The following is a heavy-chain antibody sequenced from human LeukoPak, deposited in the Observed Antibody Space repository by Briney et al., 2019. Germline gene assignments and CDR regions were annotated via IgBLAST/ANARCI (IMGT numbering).Heavy chain of an antibody. V-gene: IGHV3-30*02. J-gene: IGHJ6*03. CDR3: AKGPYCSGGTCYLNYYYMDV. D-gene: IGHD2-15*01. Sequence: GGSLRLSCAPSGFTFSSYGMHWVRQAPGKGLEWVAFIRYDGSNEYYADSVKGRFTISRDNSKNTLYLEMNSLRAEDTAVYYCAKGPYCSGGTCYLNYYYMDVWGKGTTVTVSS. CDR1: GFTFSSYG. CDR2: IRYDGSNE.